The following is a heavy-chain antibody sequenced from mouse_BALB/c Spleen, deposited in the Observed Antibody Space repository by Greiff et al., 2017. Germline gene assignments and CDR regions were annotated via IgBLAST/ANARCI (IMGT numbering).Heavy chain of an antibody. Sequence: DVMLVESGGGLVQPGGSLRLSCATSGFTFTDYYMSWVRQPPGKALEWLGFIRNKANGYTTEYSASVKGRFTISRDNSQSILYLQMNTLRAEDSATYYCARARQLGLPFDYWGQGTTLTVSS. CDR2: IRNKANGYTT. J-gene: IGHJ2*01. CDR1: GFTFTDYY. V-gene: IGHV7-3*02. D-gene: IGHD3-2*01. CDR3: ARARQLGLPFDY.